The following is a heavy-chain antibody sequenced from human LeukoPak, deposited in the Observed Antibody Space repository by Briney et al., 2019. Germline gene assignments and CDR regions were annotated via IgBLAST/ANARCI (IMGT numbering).Heavy chain of an antibody. CDR3: ARVGFNWYFDL. CDR1: GGSISSGGYY. Sequence: PSETLSLTCTVSGGSISSGGYYWSWIRQHPGKGLEWIGYIYYSGSTYYNPSLKSRVTISVDTPKNQFSLKLSSVTAADTAVYYCARVGFNWYFDLWGRGTLVTVSS. J-gene: IGHJ2*01. CDR2: IYYSGST. V-gene: IGHV4-31*03.